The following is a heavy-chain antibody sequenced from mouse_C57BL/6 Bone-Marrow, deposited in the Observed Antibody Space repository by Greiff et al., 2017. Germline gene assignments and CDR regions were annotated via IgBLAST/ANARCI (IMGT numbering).Heavy chain of an antibody. CDR1: GFTFSSYG. CDR3: ARKSPFAY. V-gene: IGHV5-6*01. CDR2: ISSGGSYT. J-gene: IGHJ3*01. Sequence: EVMLVESGGDLVKPGGSLKLSCAASGFTFSSYGMSWVRQTPDKRLEWVATISSGGSYTYYPDSVKGRFTISRDNAKNTLYLQMSSLKSEDTAMYYCARKSPFAYWGQGTLVTVSA.